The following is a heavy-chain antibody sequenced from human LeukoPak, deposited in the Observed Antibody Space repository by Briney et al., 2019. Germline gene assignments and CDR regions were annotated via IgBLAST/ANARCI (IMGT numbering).Heavy chain of an antibody. Sequence: GGSLRLSCAASGFTFSSYAMSWVRQAPGKGLEWVSAISGSGGSTYYADSVKGRFTISRDNSKNTLYLQTNSLRAEDTAVYYCAKGSCGGSCYWHYFDYWGQGTLVTVSS. CDR1: GFTFSSYA. CDR3: AKGSCGGSCYWHYFDY. J-gene: IGHJ4*02. D-gene: IGHD2-15*01. CDR2: ISGSGGST. V-gene: IGHV3-23*01.